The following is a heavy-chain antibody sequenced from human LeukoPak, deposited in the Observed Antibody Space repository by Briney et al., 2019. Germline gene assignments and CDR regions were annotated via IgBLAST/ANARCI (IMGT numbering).Heavy chain of an antibody. V-gene: IGHV3-48*03. CDR1: GFTVSSYE. D-gene: IGHD6-13*01. CDR2: IDSGGGPI. CDR3: ARELPVGGTGASDV. Sequence: GGSLRLSCAGSGFTVSSYEMNWVRQAPGKGPEWVAHIDSGGGPIYYADSVKGRFTISSDNAKNSLYLQMNSLRAEDTAVYYCARELPVGGTGASDVWGQGTMVTVSS. J-gene: IGHJ3*01.